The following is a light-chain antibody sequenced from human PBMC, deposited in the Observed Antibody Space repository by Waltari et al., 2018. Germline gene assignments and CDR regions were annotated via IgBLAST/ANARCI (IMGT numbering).Light chain of an antibody. CDR1: QSVFYSHNSKNY. V-gene: IGKV4-1*01. CDR3: QQYYSTLVT. J-gene: IGKJ4*01. Sequence: DIVMTQSPDSLALSLGERATINCKSSQSVFYSHNSKNYLAWYQQKPGQPPKLLIYGASARESGVPDRFSGSGSGTDFTLTISNLQAADVAVYYCQQYYSTLVTFGGGTKVEIK. CDR2: GAS.